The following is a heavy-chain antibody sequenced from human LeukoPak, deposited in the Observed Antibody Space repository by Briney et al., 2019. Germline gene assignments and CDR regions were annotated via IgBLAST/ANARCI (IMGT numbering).Heavy chain of an antibody. CDR2: ISGSGGRT. J-gene: IGHJ4*02. D-gene: IGHD5-18*01. V-gene: IGHV3-23*01. CDR3: AKVAGYSYVGVYYFDY. Sequence: GGSLRLSCAASGFTLSTYAMNWVRQAPGKGLEWVSAISGSGGRTYYADSVKGRFTISRDNSKNTLYLQMNSLRAEDTAVYYCAKVAGYSYVGVYYFDYWGQGTLVTVSS. CDR1: GFTLSTYA.